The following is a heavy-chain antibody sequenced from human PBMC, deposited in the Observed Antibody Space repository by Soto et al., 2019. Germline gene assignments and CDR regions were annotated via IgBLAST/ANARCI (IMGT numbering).Heavy chain of an antibody. CDR2: ISYDGSNK. D-gene: IGHD3-9*01. V-gene: IGHV3-30-3*01. Sequence: QVQLMESGGGVVQPGRSLRLSCAASGFTFSSYAMHWVRQAPGKGLEWVAVISYDGSNKYYADSVKGRFTISRDNSKNTLYLQMNSLRAEDTAVYYCARDPNFDWSSFDYWGQGTLVTVSS. CDR3: ARDPNFDWSSFDY. CDR1: GFTFSSYA. J-gene: IGHJ4*02.